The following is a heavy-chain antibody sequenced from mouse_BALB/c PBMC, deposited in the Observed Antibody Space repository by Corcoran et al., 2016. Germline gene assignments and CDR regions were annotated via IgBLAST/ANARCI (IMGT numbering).Heavy chain of an antibody. V-gene: IGHV1S136*01. CDR1: GYTFTSYG. CDR2: INPYNDGT. J-gene: IGHJ3*01. Sequence: EVQLQQSGPELVKPGASVKMSCKASGYTFTSYGMHWVKQKPGQGLEWIGYINPYNDGTKYNEKFKGKATLTSDKSSSTAYMELSSLTSEDSAVYYCARNYGSSRAWCSCWGQGTLVTVSA. CDR3: ARNYGSSRAWCSC. D-gene: IGHD1-1*01.